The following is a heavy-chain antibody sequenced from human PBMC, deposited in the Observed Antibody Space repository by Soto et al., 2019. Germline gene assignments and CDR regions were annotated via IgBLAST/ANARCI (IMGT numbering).Heavy chain of an antibody. CDR2: IVVGSGNT. CDR1: GFTFTSSA. Sequence: ASVKVSCKASGFTFTSSAVQWVRQARGQRLEWIGWIVVGSGNTNYAQKFQERVTITRDNSRDTLYLQLNSLRAEDTAVYYCANLIDGLNGFYNFFDYWGQGTLVTVSS. J-gene: IGHJ4*02. CDR3: ANLIDGLNGFYNFFDY. V-gene: IGHV1-58*01. D-gene: IGHD3-3*01.